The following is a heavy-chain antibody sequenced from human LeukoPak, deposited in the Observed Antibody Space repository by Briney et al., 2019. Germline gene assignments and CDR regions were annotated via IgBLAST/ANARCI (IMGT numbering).Heavy chain of an antibody. V-gene: IGHV3-11*01. J-gene: IGHJ5*02. CDR1: GFRFSDYY. CDR2: ISSTGNSI. CDR3: AKGGIRYGYWFDH. D-gene: IGHD3-10*01. Sequence: PGGSLRLSCAATGFRFSDYYVSWIRQAPGKGLEWVAYISSTGNSIFYADSVKGRFTISRDHVKNSLSLQLNSLRAEDTAVYYCAKGGIRYGYWFDHWGQGTLVTVSS.